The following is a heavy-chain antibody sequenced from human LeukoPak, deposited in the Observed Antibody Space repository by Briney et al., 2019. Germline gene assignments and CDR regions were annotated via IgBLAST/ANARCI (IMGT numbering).Heavy chain of an antibody. CDR1: GGSISDSFEHY. J-gene: IGHJ4*02. V-gene: IGHV4-34*01. CDR3: ASRRPRQRFDY. D-gene: IGHD1-1*01. Sequence: PSETLSLTCVVSGGSISDSFEHYWSWIRQPPGKGLEWIGEINHSGSTNYNPSLKSRVTISVDTSKNQFSLKLSSVAAADTAVYYCASRRPRQRFDYWGQGTLVTVSS. CDR2: INHSGST.